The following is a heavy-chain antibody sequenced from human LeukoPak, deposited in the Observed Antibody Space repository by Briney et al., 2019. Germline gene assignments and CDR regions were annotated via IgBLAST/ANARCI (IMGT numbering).Heavy chain of an antibody. V-gene: IGHV1-46*01. J-gene: IGHJ4*02. Sequence: ASVKVSCKASGYTFTRYYMHWVRQAPGQGLEWMGIINPSGGSTSNAQKFQGRVTMTRDTSTSTVYMELSSLRSEDTTVYYCGRDSPRVYYGSGSYYHALGYWGQGTLVTVSS. D-gene: IGHD3-10*01. CDR2: INPSGGST. CDR3: GRDSPRVYYGSGSYYHALGY. CDR1: GYTFTRYY.